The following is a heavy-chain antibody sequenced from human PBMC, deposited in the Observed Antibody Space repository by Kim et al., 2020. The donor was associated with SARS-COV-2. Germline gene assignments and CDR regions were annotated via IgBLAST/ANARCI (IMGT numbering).Heavy chain of an antibody. J-gene: IGHJ3*01. Sequence: LKSRVTISVDTSKNQFYLKLGAVTAADTAVYYCARDLGDFWSGYYAFDVWGRGTMVTVSS. D-gene: IGHD3-3*01. V-gene: IGHV4-59*01. CDR3: ARDLGDFWSGYYAFDV.